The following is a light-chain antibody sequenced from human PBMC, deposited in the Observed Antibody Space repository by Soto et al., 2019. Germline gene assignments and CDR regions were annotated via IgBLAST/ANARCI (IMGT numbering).Light chain of an antibody. J-gene: IGKJ1*01. Sequence: EVVLTQSPATLSVSAGGTVTLSCRASQSVRTNVAWSQQIPGQAPRLLVYGASTRATGVPARFTGSGSGIEFSLTISSLLSEDSAFYSCQQYFNWPLTWTFGPGTKVQIK. CDR1: QSVRTN. V-gene: IGKV3-15*01. CDR2: GAS. CDR3: QQYFNWPLTWT.